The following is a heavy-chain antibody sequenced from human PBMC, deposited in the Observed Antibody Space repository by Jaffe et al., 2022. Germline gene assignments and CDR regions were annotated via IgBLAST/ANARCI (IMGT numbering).Heavy chain of an antibody. CDR3: ARRSDAVAGWFDP. Sequence: QLQLQESGPGLVKPSETLSLTCTVSGGSISSSSYYWGWIRQPPGKGLEWIGSIYYSGSTYYNPSLKSRVTISVDTSKNQFSLKLSSVTAADTAVYYCARRSDAVAGWFDPWGQGTLVTVSS. CDR2: IYYSGST. CDR1: GGSISSSSYY. J-gene: IGHJ5*02. V-gene: IGHV4-39*01. D-gene: IGHD6-19*01.